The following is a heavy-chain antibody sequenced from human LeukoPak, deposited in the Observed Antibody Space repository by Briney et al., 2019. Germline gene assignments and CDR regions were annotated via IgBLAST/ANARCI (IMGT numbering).Heavy chain of an antibody. D-gene: IGHD3-22*01. V-gene: IGHV4-59*01. J-gene: IGHJ4*02. CDR1: GGSIRSYY. Sequence: PSETLSLTCTVSGGSIRSYYWSWIRQPPGKGLEWIGYINYSGSTNYNPSLKSRVTISVDTSKNQFSLKLSSVTAADTAVYYCARGYYYDSSGYSFDYWGQGTLVTVSS. CDR2: INYSGST. CDR3: ARGYYYDSSGYSFDY.